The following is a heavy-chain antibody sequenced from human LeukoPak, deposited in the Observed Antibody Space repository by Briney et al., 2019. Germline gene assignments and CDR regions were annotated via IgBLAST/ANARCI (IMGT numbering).Heavy chain of an antibody. CDR2: IYYSGST. Sequence: PSETLSLTCTVSGGSISSYYWSWIRQPPGKGLEWIAYIYYSGSTNYNPSLKSRVTISVETSKNQVSLKVSSVTAADTAVYYCARDLSSGYYPWFDPWGQGTLVTVSS. CDR1: GGSISSYY. D-gene: IGHD6-19*01. J-gene: IGHJ5*02. CDR3: ARDLSSGYYPWFDP. V-gene: IGHV4-59*01.